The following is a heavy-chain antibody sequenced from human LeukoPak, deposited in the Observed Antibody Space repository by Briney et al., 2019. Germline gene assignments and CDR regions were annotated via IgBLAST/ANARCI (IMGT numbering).Heavy chain of an antibody. CDR1: GFTVSSNY. D-gene: IGHD3-22*01. CDR2: IYSGGST. J-gene: IGHJ6*02. CDR3: AREGDSSGYYYYYYYGMDV. Sequence: PGGSLRLSCAASGFTVSSNYMSWVRQAPGKGLEWVSVIYSGGSTYYADSVKDRFTISRDNSKNTLYLQMNSLRAEDTAVYYCAREGDSSGYYYYYYYGMDVWGQGTTVTVSS. V-gene: IGHV3-66*01.